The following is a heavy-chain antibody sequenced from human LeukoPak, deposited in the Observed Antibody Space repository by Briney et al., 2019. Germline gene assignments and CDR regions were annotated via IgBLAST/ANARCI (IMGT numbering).Heavy chain of an antibody. Sequence: GGSLRLSCEASGFSVISNYMSWVRQAPGKGLEWVSVIYSGGNTYYADYVEGRFTISRDNSKNTLYLQMKSLRAEDTAVYYCARDLHPRLAGFFDYWGQGTLVTVSS. D-gene: IGHD3-3*02. CDR3: ARDLHPRLAGFFDY. V-gene: IGHV3-53*01. CDR2: IYSGGNT. J-gene: IGHJ4*02. CDR1: GFSVISNY.